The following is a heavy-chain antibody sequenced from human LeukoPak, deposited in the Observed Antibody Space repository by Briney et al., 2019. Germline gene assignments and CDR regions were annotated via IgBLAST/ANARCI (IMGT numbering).Heavy chain of an antibody. CDR2: ASVSGGTT. CDR3: AKELHGSGNYAFDY. V-gene: IGHV3-23*01. CDR1: GFTFSSCA. J-gene: IGHJ4*02. D-gene: IGHD3-10*01. Sequence: GGSLRLSCAASGFTFSSCALSWVRQAPGKGLEWVSTASVSGGTTYYADSVKGRFTISRDNSKNTLYLQMNSLRAEDTAVYFCAKELHGSGNYAFDYWGQGTLVTVSS.